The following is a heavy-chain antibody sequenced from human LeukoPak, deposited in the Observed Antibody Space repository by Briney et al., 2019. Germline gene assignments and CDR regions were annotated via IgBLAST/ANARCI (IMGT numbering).Heavy chain of an antibody. D-gene: IGHD1-1*01. CDR1: GGSIVGYY. CDR2: ISYSGST. Sequence: SETLSLTCTVSGGSIVGYYWSWIRQPPGKGLEWIGYISYSGSTNFNPSLKSRVTISVDTSKNQFSLKLSSVTAADTAVYYCAREGTAGTNLNWFDPWGQGTLVTVSS. J-gene: IGHJ5*02. CDR3: AREGTAGTNLNWFDP. V-gene: IGHV4-59*01.